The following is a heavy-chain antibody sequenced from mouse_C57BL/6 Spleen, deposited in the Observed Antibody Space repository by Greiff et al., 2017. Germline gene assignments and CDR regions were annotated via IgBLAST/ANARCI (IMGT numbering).Heavy chain of an antibody. V-gene: IGHV1-81*01. Sequence: QVQLQQSGAELARPGASVKLSCKASGYTFTSYGISWVKQRTGQGLEWIGESYPRSGNTYYNEKFKGKATLTADKSSSTAYMELRSLTSEDSAVYFCARLEFTTVVATDYWGQGTTRTVSS. D-gene: IGHD1-1*01. CDR3: ARLEFTTVVATDY. CDR1: GYTFTSYG. J-gene: IGHJ2*01. CDR2: SYPRSGNT.